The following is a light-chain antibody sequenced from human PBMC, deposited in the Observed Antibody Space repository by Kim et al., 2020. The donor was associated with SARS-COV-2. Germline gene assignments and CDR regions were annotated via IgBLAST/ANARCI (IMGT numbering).Light chain of an antibody. V-gene: IGLV6-57*01. CDR1: SGSIVSDF. CDR3: QSYDDSIWV. J-gene: IGLJ3*02. Sequence: GKTVIISCTRSSGSIVSDFVQWFQQRPGSSPTTVIYEDHKRPSGVPDRFSASVDSSSNSASLTISGLRAEDEADYYCQSYDDSIWVFGGGTQLTVL. CDR2: EDH.